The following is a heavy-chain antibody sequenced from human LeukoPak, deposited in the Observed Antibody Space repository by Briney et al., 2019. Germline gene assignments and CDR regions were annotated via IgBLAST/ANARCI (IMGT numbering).Heavy chain of an antibody. CDR2: IYYSGST. J-gene: IGHJ6*03. CDR1: GGSISSYY. CDR3: ARAETTGLPGYYYYMDV. Sequence: SETLSLTCTVSGGSISSYYWSWIRQPPGKGLEWIGYIYYSGSTNYKSSLKSRVTISVDTSKNQFSLKLSSVTAADTAVYYCARAETTGLPGYYYYMDVWGKGTTVTISS. D-gene: IGHD4-17*01. V-gene: IGHV4-59*08.